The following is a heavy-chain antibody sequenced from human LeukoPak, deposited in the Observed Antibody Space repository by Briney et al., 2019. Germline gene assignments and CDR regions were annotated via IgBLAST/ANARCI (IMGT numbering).Heavy chain of an antibody. CDR2: ISSSSYI. J-gene: IGHJ6*03. CDR3: ARDLLGYNYYYMDV. Sequence: GGSLRLSCAASGFTFSSYNMNWVRQAPGKGLEWVSSISSSSYIYYADSVKGRFTISRDNAKNSLYLQMNSLRAEDTAVYYCARDLLGYNYYYMDVWGKGTTVTVSS. D-gene: IGHD3-16*02. CDR1: GFTFSSYN. V-gene: IGHV3-21*01.